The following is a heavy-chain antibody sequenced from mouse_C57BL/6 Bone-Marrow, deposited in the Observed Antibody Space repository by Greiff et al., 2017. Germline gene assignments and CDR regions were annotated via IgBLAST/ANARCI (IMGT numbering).Heavy chain of an antibody. CDR1: GYTFTSYW. V-gene: IGHV1-64*01. CDR3: ARGGGNYFSFAY. J-gene: IGHJ3*01. Sequence: QVQLQQPGAELVKPGASVKLSCKASGYTFTSYWMHWVKQRPGQGLEWIGMIHPNSGSTNYNEKFKSKATLTVDKSSSTAYMQLSSLTSEDSAVYYCARGGGNYFSFAYWGQGTLVTVSA. D-gene: IGHD1-1*02. CDR2: IHPNSGST.